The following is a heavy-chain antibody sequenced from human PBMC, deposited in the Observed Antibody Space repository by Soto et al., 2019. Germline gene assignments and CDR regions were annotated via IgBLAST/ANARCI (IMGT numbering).Heavy chain of an antibody. CDR3: ARALVTDYNSRDYHYYFAMDV. D-gene: IGHD3-22*01. V-gene: IGHV4-31*02. J-gene: IGHJ6*02. CDR2: VYHTGTT. CDR1: GGPVSGDDLY. Sequence: HLQESGPGLVKPSQTLSLTCVVSGGPVSGDDLYWSWIRHLPGKGLEWIANVYHTGTTYYNPSLKSRVSMSDDTSQNQFSLILASVTAADTAVYYCARALVTDYNSRDYHYYFAMDVWGQGTSVTVSS.